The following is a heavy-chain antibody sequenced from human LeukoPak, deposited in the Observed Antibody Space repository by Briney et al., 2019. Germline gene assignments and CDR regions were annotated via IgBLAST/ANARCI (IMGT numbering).Heavy chain of an antibody. CDR1: GFTFSSYE. CDR3: ARAAYCSSTTTCPYYYYMDV. Sequence: PGGSLRLSCAASGFTFSSYEMNWVRQAPGKGLEWVSYISSTAISIYYADSVKGRFTISRDNAKNFLYLQMNSLRAEDTAVYYCARAAYCSSTTTCPYYYYMDVWGKGTTVTVSS. J-gene: IGHJ6*03. D-gene: IGHD2/OR15-2a*01. CDR2: ISSTAISI. V-gene: IGHV3-48*03.